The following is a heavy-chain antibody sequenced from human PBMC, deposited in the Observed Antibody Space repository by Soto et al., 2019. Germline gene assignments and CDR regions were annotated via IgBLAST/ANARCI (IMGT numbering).Heavy chain of an antibody. Sequence: EVQLLASGGGLAQPGGSLRLSCAATGFTFSSYAMSWVRQAPGKGLEWVSGIGGSGGDTYYADSVKGRFTVSRDNAENTRYLQLNSLRVEDTAIYYCARRSWRGRADYWGQGILVTVSS. D-gene: IGHD3-10*01. CDR1: GFTFSSYA. CDR3: ARRSWRGRADY. CDR2: IGGSGGDT. V-gene: IGHV3-23*01. J-gene: IGHJ4*02.